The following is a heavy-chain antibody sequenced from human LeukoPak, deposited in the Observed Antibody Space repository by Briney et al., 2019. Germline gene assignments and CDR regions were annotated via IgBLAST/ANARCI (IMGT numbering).Heavy chain of an antibody. V-gene: IGHV4-39*01. CDR3: ASLKRGYSGYDSVSRDY. D-gene: IGHD5-12*01. CDR1: GGSISSSSYY. CDR2: IYYSGST. J-gene: IGHJ4*02. Sequence: SETLSLTCTVSGGSISSSSYYWGWIGPPPGKGLEWIGSIYYSGSTYYNPSLKSRVTISVDTSKSQFSLKLSSVTAADTAVYYCASLKRGYSGYDSVSRDYWGQGTLVTVSS.